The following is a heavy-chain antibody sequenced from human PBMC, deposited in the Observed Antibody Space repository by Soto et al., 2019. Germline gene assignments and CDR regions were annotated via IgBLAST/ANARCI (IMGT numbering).Heavy chain of an antibody. J-gene: IGHJ5*02. Sequence: TGGSLRLSCAASGFTFSSYWMHWVRQAPGKGLVWVSRIKSDGSTTNYADSVKGRFTISRDNSKNTLYLQMNSLRAEDTAVYYCAKSFGSSDNWFDPWGQGTLVTVSS. V-gene: IGHV3-74*01. CDR1: GFTFSSYW. CDR3: AKSFGSSDNWFDP. D-gene: IGHD6-19*01. CDR2: IKSDGSTT.